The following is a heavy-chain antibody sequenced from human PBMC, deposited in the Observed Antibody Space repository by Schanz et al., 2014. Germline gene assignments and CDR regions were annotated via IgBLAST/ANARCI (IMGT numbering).Heavy chain of an antibody. Sequence: QVQLVQSGAEMKKPGASVKVSCKASGYTFTGYYMHWVRQAPGQGLEWMGIINPIGGSTTYAQKFRGAVTLTTDTSTDTAYLELTSLRSEDTAVYYCARGSPENMIRGELDYWGQGTLVTVSS. CDR3: ARGSPENMIRGELDY. V-gene: IGHV1-46*03. J-gene: IGHJ4*02. D-gene: IGHD3-10*01. CDR1: GYTFTGYY. CDR2: INPIGGST.